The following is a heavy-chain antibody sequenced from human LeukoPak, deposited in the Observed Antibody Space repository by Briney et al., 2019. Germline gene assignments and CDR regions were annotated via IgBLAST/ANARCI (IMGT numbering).Heavy chain of an antibody. CDR2: IKSKTDDRTT. Sequence: PGGSLRLSCAASGFTFSNAWMSWIRQAPGEGLEWIGRIKSKTDDRTTDYAAPVKGRFTISRDDSKNTLYLQMNSLKTEDTAVYYCTTEGGYSYGFRLDYWGQGTLVTVSS. V-gene: IGHV3-15*01. CDR3: TTEGGYSYGFRLDY. CDR1: GFTFSNAW. J-gene: IGHJ4*02. D-gene: IGHD5-18*01.